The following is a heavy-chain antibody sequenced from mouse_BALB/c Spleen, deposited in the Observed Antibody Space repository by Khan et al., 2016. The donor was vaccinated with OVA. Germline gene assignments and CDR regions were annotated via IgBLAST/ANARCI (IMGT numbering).Heavy chain of an antibody. CDR3: ARPPYFSYTLDH. CDR2: INTYTGEP. Sequence: QIQLVQSEPELKKPGETVKISCKASGYTFTNYGMNWVKQSPGKALKWMGWINTYTGEPTYADDFKGRFAFSLETSASTAYLQINNLKNEDTATYFCARPPYFSYTLDHLGQGTSVTVSS. CDR1: GYTFTNYG. D-gene: IGHD2-10*01. V-gene: IGHV9-3-1*01. J-gene: IGHJ4*01.